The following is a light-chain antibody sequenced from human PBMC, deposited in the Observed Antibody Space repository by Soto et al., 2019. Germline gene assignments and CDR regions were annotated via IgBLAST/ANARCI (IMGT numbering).Light chain of an antibody. CDR2: GAS. V-gene: IGKV3-20*01. CDR1: QSVSSY. J-gene: IGKJ4*01. CDR3: HQLGNLPLT. Sequence: EIVLTQSPATLSLSPGERATLSCRASQSVSSYLAWYQQKPGQAPRLLIYGASSRDTGIPDRFSGSGSGTDFTLTISRLEPEDFAAYYGHQLGNLPLTFGGGTKVDIK.